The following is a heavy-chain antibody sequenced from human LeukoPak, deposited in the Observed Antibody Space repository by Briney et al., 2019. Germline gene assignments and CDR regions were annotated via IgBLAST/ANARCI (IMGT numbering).Heavy chain of an antibody. J-gene: IGHJ4*02. Sequence: SGESLRLSCAASGFTFSSYWMHWVRQTPEKGLVWVSRIKSDGSSTSYADSMKGRFTISRDNAKNTLYLQMNSLRAEDTAVYYCARCWDITGYYSFPLDYWGQGTLVTVSS. CDR3: ARCWDITGYYSFPLDY. D-gene: IGHD3-22*01. CDR2: IKSDGSST. V-gene: IGHV3-74*01. CDR1: GFTFSSYW.